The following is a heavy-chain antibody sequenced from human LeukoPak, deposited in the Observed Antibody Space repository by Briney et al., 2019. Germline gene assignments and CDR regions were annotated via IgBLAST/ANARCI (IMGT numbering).Heavy chain of an antibody. CDR3: ARRTYCGGDCYSVGAFDI. CDR1: EFTFSIYS. Sequence: PGGSLRLSCAASEFTFSIYSMNWVRQAPGKGLERVSSISSSSSYIYYADSVKGRFTISRDNAKNSLYLQMNSLRAEDTAVYYCARRTYCGGDCYSVGAFDIWGQGTMVTVSS. D-gene: IGHD2-21*02. CDR2: ISSSSSYI. V-gene: IGHV3-21*01. J-gene: IGHJ3*02.